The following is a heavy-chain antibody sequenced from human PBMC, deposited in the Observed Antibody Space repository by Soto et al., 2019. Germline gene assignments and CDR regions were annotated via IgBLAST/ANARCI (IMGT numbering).Heavy chain of an antibody. CDR2: ISGSGGST. V-gene: IGHV3-23*01. D-gene: IGHD6-13*01. Sequence: AGGSLRLSCAASGFAFSSYSMHWVRQAPGKGLEWVSAISGSGGSTYYADSVKGRFTISRDNSKNTLYLQMNSLRAEDTAVYYCAKVYVDGSSWYRYYFYYYGMDVWGQGTTVTVSS. CDR1: GFAFSSYS. CDR3: AKVYVDGSSWYRYYFYYYGMDV. J-gene: IGHJ6*02.